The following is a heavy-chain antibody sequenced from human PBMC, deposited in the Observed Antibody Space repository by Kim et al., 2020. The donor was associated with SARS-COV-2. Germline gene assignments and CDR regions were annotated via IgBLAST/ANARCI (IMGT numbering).Heavy chain of an antibody. CDR2: IWYDGSNK. CDR1: GFTFSSYA. D-gene: IGHD6-13*01. J-gene: IGHJ4*02. Sequence: GGSLRLSCAASGFTFSSYAMHWVRQAPGKGLEWVAVIWYDGSNKYYADSVKGRFTISRDNSKNTLYLQMNSLRAEDTAVYYCAKRGYSSSWFDYWGQGTLVTVSS. CDR3: AKRGYSSSWFDY. V-gene: IGHV3-33*06.